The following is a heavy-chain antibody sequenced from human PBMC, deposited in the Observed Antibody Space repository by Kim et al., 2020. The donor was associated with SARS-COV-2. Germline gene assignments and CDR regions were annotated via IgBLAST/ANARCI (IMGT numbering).Heavy chain of an antibody. CDR2: ISAYNGNT. Sequence: ASVKVSCKASGYTFTSYGISWVRQAPGQGLEWMGWISAYNGNTNYAQKLQGRVTMTTDTSTSTAYMELRSLRSDDTAVYYCARDGDYYGSGSYLVDYWGQGTLVTVSS. J-gene: IGHJ4*02. CDR1: GYTFTSYG. CDR3: ARDGDYYGSGSYLVDY. V-gene: IGHV1-18*01. D-gene: IGHD3-10*01.